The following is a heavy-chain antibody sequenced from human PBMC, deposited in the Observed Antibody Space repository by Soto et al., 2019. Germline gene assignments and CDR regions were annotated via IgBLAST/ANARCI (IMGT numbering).Heavy chain of an antibody. V-gene: IGHV4-61*01. J-gene: IGHJ4*02. CDR2: QSGST. Sequence: QVQVQESGPALVKPSETLFLTCAISGVSVPSGSYHFIWIRQPPGKGLEWIGQSGSTHYNPPLMSRISISLHSSKHQSFLDLRSVTSADPAVYYCGAYKEGAGGCGYCGQGTPVTISS. CDR3: GAYKEGAGGCGY. CDR1: GVSVPSGSYH. D-gene: IGHD2-15*01.